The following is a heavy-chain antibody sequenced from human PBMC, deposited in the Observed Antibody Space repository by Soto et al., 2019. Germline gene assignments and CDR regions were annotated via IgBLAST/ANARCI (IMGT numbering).Heavy chain of an antibody. J-gene: IGHJ4*02. CDR2: IKQDGSEK. CDR1: GFTFSSYW. V-gene: IGHV3-7*04. Sequence: GGSLRLSCAASGFTFSSYWMSWVRQAPGKGLEWVANIKQDGSEKYYVDSVKGRFTISRDNAKNSLYLQMNSLRAEDTAVYYCARGVRYYDSSGLFDYWGQGTLVTVSS. D-gene: IGHD3-22*01. CDR3: ARGVRYYDSSGLFDY.